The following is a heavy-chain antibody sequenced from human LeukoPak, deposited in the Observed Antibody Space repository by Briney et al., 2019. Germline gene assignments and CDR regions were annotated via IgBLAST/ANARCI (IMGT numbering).Heavy chain of an antibody. V-gene: IGHV1-46*01. CDR1: GGTFSSYA. CDR3: ARDGSDPGFDY. Sequence: ASVKVSCKASGGTFSSYAISWVRQAPGQGLEWMGIINPSGGSTSYAQKFQGRVTMTRDTSTSTVYMELSSLRSEDTAVYYCARDGSDPGFDYWGQGTLVTVSS. CDR2: INPSGGST. J-gene: IGHJ4*02. D-gene: IGHD1-1*01.